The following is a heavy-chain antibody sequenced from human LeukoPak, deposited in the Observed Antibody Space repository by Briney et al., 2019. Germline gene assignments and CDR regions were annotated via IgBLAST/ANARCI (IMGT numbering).Heavy chain of an antibody. CDR1: GYSSNRYS. J-gene: IGHJ6*03. CDR2: IYPGDSNT. Sequence: GESLKISCKGSGYSSNRYSSGWVRQMPGKGLDWMGIIYPGDSNTRYSPSFEGQVTLPVDTPKSTAYLQWSSLKASDTAIYFCAWVVGEWLLSGMDVWGKGTTVTVSS. D-gene: IGHD3-3*01. V-gene: IGHV5-51*01. CDR3: AWVVGEWLLSGMDV.